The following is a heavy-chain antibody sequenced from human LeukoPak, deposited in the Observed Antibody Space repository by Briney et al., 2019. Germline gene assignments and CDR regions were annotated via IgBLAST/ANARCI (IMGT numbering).Heavy chain of an antibody. CDR1: GYSFTSYG. CDR3: ARDRAVEITQWLGDY. D-gene: IGHD5-12*01. CDR2: ISAYNGNT. V-gene: IGHV1-18*01. Sequence: GESLKISCKGSGYSFTSYGISWVRQAPGQGLEWMGWISAYNGNTNYAQKLQGRVTMTTDTSTSTAYMELRSLRSDDTAVYYCARDRAVEITQWLGDYWGQGTLVTVSS. J-gene: IGHJ4*02.